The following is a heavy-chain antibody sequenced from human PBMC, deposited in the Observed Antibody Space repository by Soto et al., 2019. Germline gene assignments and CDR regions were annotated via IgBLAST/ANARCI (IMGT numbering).Heavy chain of an antibody. D-gene: IGHD3-22*01. CDR2: IYHSGST. V-gene: IGHV4-4*02. CDR1: GGSISSSNW. Sequence: SETLSLTCAVSGGSISSSNWWSWVRQPPGKGLEWIGEIYHSGSTNYNPSLKSRVTISVDKSKNQFSLKLSSVTAADTAVYYCAREEYYYDSSGYYLFDYWGQGTLVTVSS. J-gene: IGHJ4*02. CDR3: AREEYYYDSSGYYLFDY.